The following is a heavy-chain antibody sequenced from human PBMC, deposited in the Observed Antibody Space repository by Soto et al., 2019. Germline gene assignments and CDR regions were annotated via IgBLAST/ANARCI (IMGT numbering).Heavy chain of an antibody. Sequence: EVQLVESGGGLVQPGGSLRLSCAASGFTFSRYDMHWVRQATGKGLEWVSAIGTGGDTYYPGSVKGRFTISRENAKNSLYLQMNSLRAGDTAVYYCARAVGARPSRHFDLWSRGTLVTVSS. J-gene: IGHJ2*01. V-gene: IGHV3-13*01. CDR1: GFTFSRYD. CDR3: ARAVGARPSRHFDL. D-gene: IGHD1-26*01. CDR2: IGTGGDT.